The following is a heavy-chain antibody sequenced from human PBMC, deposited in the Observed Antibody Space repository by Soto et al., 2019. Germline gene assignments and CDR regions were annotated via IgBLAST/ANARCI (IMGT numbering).Heavy chain of an antibody. CDR1: GFTFSTYA. V-gene: IGHV3-23*01. CDR3: AKTSGFGELY. Sequence: GGSLILSCAASGFTFSTYAMTWVRQAPGKGLEWVSTISYSVGSTYYADSVKGRCTISRDNSKNTLHLQMNSLTAEDTAIYYCAKTSGFGELYWGQGTLVTGSS. J-gene: IGHJ4*02. CDR2: ISYSVGST. D-gene: IGHD3-10*01.